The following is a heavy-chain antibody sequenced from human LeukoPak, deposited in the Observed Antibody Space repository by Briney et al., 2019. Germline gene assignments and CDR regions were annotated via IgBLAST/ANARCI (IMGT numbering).Heavy chain of an antibody. CDR2: IWYDGSNK. Sequence: GGSLRLSCVASGFTFSTYAMNWVRQAPGKGLEWVALIWYDGSNKYYADSVKGRLTISRDNSKNTLYLQMNSLRAEDTAVYYCAREGPRGNSQFDYWGQGTLVTVSS. V-gene: IGHV3-33*08. CDR1: GFTFSTYA. CDR3: AREGPRGNSQFDY. J-gene: IGHJ4*02. D-gene: IGHD2/OR15-2a*01.